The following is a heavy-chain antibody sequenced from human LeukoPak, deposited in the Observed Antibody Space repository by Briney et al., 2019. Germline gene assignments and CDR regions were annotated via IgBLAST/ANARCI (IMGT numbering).Heavy chain of an antibody. V-gene: IGHV4-59*01. CDR2: IYYSGST. J-gene: IGHJ4*02. CDR3: ARWTYYYGSGSYSREYYFDY. D-gene: IGHD3-10*01. Sequence: PSETLSLTCTVSGGSISSYYWSWIRQPPGKGLEWIRYIYYSGSTNYNPSLKSRVTISVDTSKNQFSLKLSSVTAADTAVYYCARWTYYYGSGSYSREYYFDYWGQGTLVTVSP. CDR1: GGSISSYY.